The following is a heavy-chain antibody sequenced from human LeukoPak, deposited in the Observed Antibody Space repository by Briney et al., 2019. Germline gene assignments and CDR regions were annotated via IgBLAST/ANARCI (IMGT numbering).Heavy chain of an antibody. CDR2: INTDGSEK. D-gene: IGHD1-14*01. Sequence: GGSLRLSCSASVFSFSSHWMNWVRQTPGKGREWVAIINTDGSEKNYVDSVRGRFTISRDNAKNSLYLQMNSLRAEDTAVYYCARSNHGPDYWGQGTLVTVS. V-gene: IGHV3-7*01. CDR3: ARSNHGPDY. J-gene: IGHJ4*02. CDR1: VFSFSSHW.